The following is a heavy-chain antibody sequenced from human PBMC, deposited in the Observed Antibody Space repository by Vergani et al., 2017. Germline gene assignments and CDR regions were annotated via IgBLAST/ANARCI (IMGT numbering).Heavy chain of an antibody. D-gene: IGHD2-15*01. V-gene: IGHV3-66*02. CDR2: IKSDGRT. J-gene: IGHJ4*01. CDR1: GFRVTTYS. Sequence: VELLGSGGGLAQLGGSLRVSCSASGFRVTTYSMSWVRQAPGKGLEWVSVIKSDGRTSYAESVRGRFTISRDTSRNAVYLHMNILRVEDTGVYYCTRSECSGTTCYGHYFDLWGNGILVTISS. CDR3: TRSECSGTTCYGHYFDL.